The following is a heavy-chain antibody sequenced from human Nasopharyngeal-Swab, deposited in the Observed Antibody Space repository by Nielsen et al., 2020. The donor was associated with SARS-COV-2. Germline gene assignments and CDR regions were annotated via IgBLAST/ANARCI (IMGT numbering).Heavy chain of an antibody. CDR1: RGTFSRYA. D-gene: IGHD3-10*01. Sequence: SVKVSCKASRGTFSRYAISWVRQAPGQGLEWMGGIIPIFGTANYVQKFQGRVTITADKSTSTAYMELSSLRSEDPAVYYCARGSTMVRGVIIRGYYFDYWGQGTLVTVSS. CDR3: ARGSTMVRGVIIRGYYFDY. J-gene: IGHJ4*02. CDR2: IIPIFGTA. V-gene: IGHV1-69*06.